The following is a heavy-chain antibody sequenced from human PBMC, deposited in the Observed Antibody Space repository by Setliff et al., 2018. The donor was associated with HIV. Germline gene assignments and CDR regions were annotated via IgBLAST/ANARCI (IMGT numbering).Heavy chain of an antibody. CDR2: GHHSGHT. J-gene: IGHJ3*01. V-gene: IGHV4-4*09. D-gene: IGHD1-26*01. CDR3: ARWESAQKAFNP. Sequence: SETLSLTCTVSGVSITSHYWNWIRQSPGKGLEWIGFGHHSGHTRQNPSLASRVTISVDMSKNQFSLKLNSLSAADTAVYYCARWESAQKAFNPWGHVTMVTVSS. CDR1: GVSITSHY.